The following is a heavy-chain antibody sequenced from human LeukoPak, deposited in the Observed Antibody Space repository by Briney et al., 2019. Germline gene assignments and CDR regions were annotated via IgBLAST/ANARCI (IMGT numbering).Heavy chain of an antibody. CDR2: ISGSGGST. Sequence: GGSLRLSCAASGFTFSSYAMSWVRQAPGKGLEWVSAISGSGGSTYYADSVKGRFTISRDNSKNTLYLQMNSLRAEDTAVYYCAKAGWPGGWASSGYYYLDAFDIWGQGTMVTVSS. V-gene: IGHV3-23*01. CDR1: GFTFSSYA. CDR3: AKAGWPGGWASSGYYYLDAFDI. D-gene: IGHD3-22*01. J-gene: IGHJ3*02.